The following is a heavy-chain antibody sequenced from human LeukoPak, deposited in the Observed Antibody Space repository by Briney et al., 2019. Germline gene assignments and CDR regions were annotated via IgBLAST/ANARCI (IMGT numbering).Heavy chain of an antibody. V-gene: IGHV1-18*01. CDR1: GYTFTGYG. J-gene: IGHJ6*02. D-gene: IGHD6-19*01. CDR2: ISAYNGNT. Sequence: ASVKVSCKASGYTFTGYGISWVRQAPGQGLEWMGWISAYNGNTNYAQKLKGRVTMTTDTSTSTAYMELRSLRSDDTAVYYCARYGAVAGPGFNYYYGMDVWGQGTTVTVSS. CDR3: ARYGAVAGPGFNYYYGMDV.